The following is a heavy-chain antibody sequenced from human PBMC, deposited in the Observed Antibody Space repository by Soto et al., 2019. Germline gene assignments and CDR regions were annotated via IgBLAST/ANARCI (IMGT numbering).Heavy chain of an antibody. J-gene: IGHJ4*02. V-gene: IGHV3-7*01. CDR2: IKQDGSEK. CDR1: GFTFSSYW. D-gene: IGHD2-2*01. Sequence: EVQLVESGGGLVQPGGSLRLSCAASGFTFSSYWMSWVRQAPGKGLEWVANIKQDGSEKYYGDSVKGRCTISRDNAKNSLYLQMNSLRAEDTAVYYCARGRGCSTGCHNFDYWGQGTLVTVSS. CDR3: ARGRGCSTGCHNFDY.